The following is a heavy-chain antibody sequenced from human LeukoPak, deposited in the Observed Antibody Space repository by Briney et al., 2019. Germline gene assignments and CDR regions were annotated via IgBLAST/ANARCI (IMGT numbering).Heavy chain of an antibody. D-gene: IGHD3-22*01. Sequence: LSLTCTVSGGSISSGDYYWSWIRQPPGKGLEWVAVISYDGSNKYYADSVKGRFTISRDNSKNTLYLQMNSLRAEDTAVYYCARSPGIRVVVITNWGQGTLVTVSS. CDR1: GGSISSGD. CDR3: ARSPGIRVVVITN. V-gene: IGHV3-30-3*01. CDR2: ISYDGSNK. J-gene: IGHJ4*02.